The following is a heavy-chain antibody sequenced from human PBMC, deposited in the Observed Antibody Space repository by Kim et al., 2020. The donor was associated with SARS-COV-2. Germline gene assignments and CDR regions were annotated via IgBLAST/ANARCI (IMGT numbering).Heavy chain of an antibody. V-gene: IGHV4-34*01. J-gene: IGHJ2*01. CDR2: INHSGST. CDR1: GGSFSGYY. CDR3: ASTMIVVDWYFDL. Sequence: SETLSLTCAVYGGSFSGYYWSWIRQPPGKGLEWIGEINHSGSTNYNPSLKSRVTISVDTSKNQFSLKLSSVTAADTAVYYCASTMIVVDWYFDLWGRGTLVTVSS. D-gene: IGHD3-22*01.